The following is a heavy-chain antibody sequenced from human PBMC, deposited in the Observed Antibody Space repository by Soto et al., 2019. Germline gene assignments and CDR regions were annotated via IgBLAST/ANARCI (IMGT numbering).Heavy chain of an antibody. CDR3: ARDRDSNGCWFDP. J-gene: IGHJ5*02. CDR1: GGTFSSYA. D-gene: IGHD4-4*01. CDR2: IIPIFGTA. V-gene: IGHV1-69*13. Sequence: SVKVSCKASGGTFSSYAISWVRQAPGQGLEWMGGIIPIFGTANYAQKFQGRVTITADESTSTAYMELSSLRSEDTAVYYCARDRDSNGCWFDPWGQGTLVTVSS.